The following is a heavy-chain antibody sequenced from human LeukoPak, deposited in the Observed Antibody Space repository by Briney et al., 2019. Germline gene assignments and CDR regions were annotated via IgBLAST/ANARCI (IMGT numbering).Heavy chain of an antibody. CDR3: ARVGSGSYYASFDY. V-gene: IGHV1-46*01. CDR2: INPSGGST. CDR1: GYTFTSYG. Sequence: ASVKVSCKASGYTFTSYGISWVRQAPGQGLEWMGIINPSGGSTSYAQKFQGRVTMTRDMSTSTVYMELSSLRSEDTAVYYCARVGSGSYYASFDYWGQGTLVTVSS. D-gene: IGHD1-26*01. J-gene: IGHJ4*02.